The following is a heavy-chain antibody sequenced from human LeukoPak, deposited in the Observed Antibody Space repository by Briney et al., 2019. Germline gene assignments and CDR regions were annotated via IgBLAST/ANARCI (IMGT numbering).Heavy chain of an antibody. D-gene: IGHD1-26*01. V-gene: IGHV3-30*02. CDR1: GFTFSHYG. J-gene: IGHJ4*02. CDR2: IPSDGSTK. CDR3: SKVGWDHRELLLDLDY. Sequence: GGSLRLSCAASGFTFSHYGMHWVRQAPGKGLEWVAYIPSDGSTKYYADSVKGRFTISRDNSKYTLYLQMNSLRTEDTAVYYCSKVGWDHRELLLDLDYWGQGTLVTVSS.